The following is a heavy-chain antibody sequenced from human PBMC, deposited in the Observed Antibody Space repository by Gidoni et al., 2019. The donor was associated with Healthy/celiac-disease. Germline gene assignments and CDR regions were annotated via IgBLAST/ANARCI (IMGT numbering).Heavy chain of an antibody. D-gene: IGHD1-26*01. V-gene: IGHV4-39*07. J-gene: IGHJ4*02. CDR1: GGSISSSSYY. CDR3: ARDQSIVGAKAVN. Sequence: QLQLQESGPGLVKPSETLSLTCTVSGGSISSSSYYWGWIRQPPGKGLEWIGSIYYSGSTYYNPSLKSRVTISVDTSKNQFSLKLSSVTAADTAVYYCARDQSIVGAKAVNWGQGTLVTVSS. CDR2: IYYSGST.